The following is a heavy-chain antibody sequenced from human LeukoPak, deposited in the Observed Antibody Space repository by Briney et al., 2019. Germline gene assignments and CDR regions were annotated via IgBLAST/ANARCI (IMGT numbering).Heavy chain of an antibody. Sequence: PGGSLRLSCAASGFTFSSYSMNWVRQAPGKGLEWVSYISSSGSTIYYADSVKGRFTISRDNAKNSLYLQMNSLRAEDTAVYYCASTGVTVYGVPFDYWGQGTLVTVSS. J-gene: IGHJ4*02. CDR3: ASTGVTVYGVPFDY. CDR2: ISSSGSTI. D-gene: IGHD4-17*01. V-gene: IGHV3-48*04. CDR1: GFTFSSYS.